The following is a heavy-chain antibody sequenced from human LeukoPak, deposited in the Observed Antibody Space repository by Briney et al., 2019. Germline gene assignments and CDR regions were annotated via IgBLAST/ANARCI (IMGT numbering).Heavy chain of an antibody. CDR2: ISYDGSNK. D-gene: IGHD3-22*01. Sequence: GSLRLSCAASGFTFSSYGMHWVRQAPGKGLEWVAVISYDGSNKYYADSVKGRFTISRDNSKNTLNLHMNSLRAEDTAVYYCAKDPTHYRVWDYYETIGLSYWGQGTLVTVSS. CDR1: GFTFSSYG. V-gene: IGHV3-30*18. CDR3: AKDPTHYRVWDYYETIGLSY. J-gene: IGHJ4*02.